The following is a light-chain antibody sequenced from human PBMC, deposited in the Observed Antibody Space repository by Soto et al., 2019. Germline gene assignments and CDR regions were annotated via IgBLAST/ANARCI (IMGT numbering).Light chain of an antibody. V-gene: IGKV1-39*01. CDR3: QQSYTSPVP. Sequence: DIQMTQSPSSLSVSIGDRVTITCRASQSISTYLNWYEQKPGKAPNLLIYGASTLQSGVPSRFSGGGAGTYFTLTISGLQPEDFGSYYCQQSYTSPVPFGGGTKVEIK. CDR2: GAS. J-gene: IGKJ4*01. CDR1: QSISTY.